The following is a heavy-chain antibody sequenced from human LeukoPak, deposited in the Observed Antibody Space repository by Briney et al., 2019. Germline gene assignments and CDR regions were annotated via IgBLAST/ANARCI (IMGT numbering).Heavy chain of an antibody. J-gene: IGHJ5*02. CDR2: INPSGGST. V-gene: IGHV1-46*01. CDR1: GYTFTSYS. Sequence: ASVKVSCKASGYTFTSYSMHWVRQAPGQGLEWMGIINPSGGSTNYAQNFQGRVTMTRDMSTSTVYMELSSLRSEDTAVYYCAREAVTIFALVRTQTTKSPHRFDPWGQGTLVTVSS. CDR3: AREAVTIFALVRTQTTKSPHRFDP. D-gene: IGHD3/OR15-3a*01.